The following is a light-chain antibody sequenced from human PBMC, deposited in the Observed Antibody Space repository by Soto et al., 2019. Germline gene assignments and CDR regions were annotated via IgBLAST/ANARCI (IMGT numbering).Light chain of an antibody. Sequence: EVVMTQSPATLPVSLGGRVTLSCRASQSVGSNLAWYQQKPGQPPRLLIYEASNRDTGVPTRFSGSWSGTEFTLTITRLQSEDFAVYYCQQDNHWPPWTFGQGTQGEIK. V-gene: IGKV3D-15*01. CDR1: QSVGSN. J-gene: IGKJ1*01. CDR2: EAS. CDR3: QQDNHWPPWT.